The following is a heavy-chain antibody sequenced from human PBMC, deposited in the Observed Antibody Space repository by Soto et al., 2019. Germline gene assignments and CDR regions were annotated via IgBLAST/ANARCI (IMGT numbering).Heavy chain of an antibody. J-gene: IGHJ4*02. CDR1: GFSFSDYF. CDR3: ARDSGYDSASSVNHYFDY. V-gene: IGHV1-46*01. D-gene: IGHD3-10*01. Sequence: GASVKVSCKASGFSFSDYFMHWVRQAPGQGLEWMGIINPSGDSRNYAQKFQGRVTISRDNAENSLYLQMRSLRDGDTAVYYCARDSGYDSASSVNHYFDYWGQGSLVTVSS. CDR2: INPSGDSR.